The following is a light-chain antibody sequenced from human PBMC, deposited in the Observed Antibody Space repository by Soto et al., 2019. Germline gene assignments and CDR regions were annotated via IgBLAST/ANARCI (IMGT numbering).Light chain of an antibody. CDR2: AAT. J-gene: IGKJ2*01. CDR3: LQDYNYPYT. Sequence: AIQMTQSPSSLSASVGDRVTISCRASQGSISDVAWYQQKPGKAPKLLIYAATSLQSGVPSRFSGSGSGTAFTLTISSLQPEDFATYDCLQDYNYPYTFGQGTKLEIK. V-gene: IGKV1-6*01. CDR1: QGSISD.